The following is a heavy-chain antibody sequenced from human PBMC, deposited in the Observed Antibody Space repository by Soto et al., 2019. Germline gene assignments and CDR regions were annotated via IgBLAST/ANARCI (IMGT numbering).Heavy chain of an antibody. CDR2: INHSGST. Sequence: SETLSLTCAVYGGSFSGYYWSWIRQPPGKGLEWIGEINHSGSTNYNPSLKSRVTISVDTSKNQFSLKLSSVTAADTAVYYCARGGIVVVPAAIHGNWFDPWGQGTLVTVS. V-gene: IGHV4-34*01. J-gene: IGHJ5*02. CDR1: GGSFSGYY. CDR3: ARGGIVVVPAAIHGNWFDP. D-gene: IGHD2-2*02.